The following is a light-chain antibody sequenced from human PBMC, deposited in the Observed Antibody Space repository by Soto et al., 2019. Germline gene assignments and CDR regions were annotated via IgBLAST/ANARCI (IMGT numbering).Light chain of an antibody. J-gene: IGKJ1*01. CDR3: QQYYSTPPT. CDR1: QSVLYSSNNKNY. Sequence: DIVMTQSPDSLAVSLGERATINCKSSQSVLYSSNNKNYLVWYQQKPGQPPKLLIYWASTRESGVPDRFSGSASGTDFTLNISSLQAEDVAVYYCQQYYSTPPTFGQGTKVEIK. CDR2: WAS. V-gene: IGKV4-1*01.